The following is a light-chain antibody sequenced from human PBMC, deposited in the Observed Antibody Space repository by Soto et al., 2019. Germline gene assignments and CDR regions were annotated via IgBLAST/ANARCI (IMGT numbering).Light chain of an antibody. V-gene: IGLV2-14*01. J-gene: IGLJ2*01. Sequence: QSALTQPASVSGSPGQSITISCTGTSSDVGGYNYVSWYQQHPGKAPKLMIYEVSNRPSGVSNRFSGSKSGNTGSLTISGLQAEDEADYYCSSYTSSSTLEVFGGGTKVTVL. CDR2: EVS. CDR3: SSYTSSSTLEV. CDR1: SSDVGGYNY.